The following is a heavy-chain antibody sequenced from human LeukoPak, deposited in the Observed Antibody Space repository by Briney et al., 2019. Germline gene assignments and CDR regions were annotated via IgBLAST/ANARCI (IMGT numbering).Heavy chain of an antibody. CDR2: ISGLSSYT. V-gene: IGHV3-21*01. CDR1: GCTFSDYD. CDR3: GRAFPPLRTTSAGDL. Sequence: GGSLRLSCSASGCTFSDYDMNWVRQAPGKGLEWVSSISGLSSYTYYGESVKGRFSISSDNAKNSLYLQMNSLGAEDTATYYCGRAFPPLRTTSAGDLWGQGILVTVSS. J-gene: IGHJ4*02. D-gene: IGHD1-1*01.